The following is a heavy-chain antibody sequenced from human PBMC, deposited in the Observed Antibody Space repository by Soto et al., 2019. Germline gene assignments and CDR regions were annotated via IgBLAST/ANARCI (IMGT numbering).Heavy chain of an antibody. CDR2: IYYSGST. Sequence: SETLSLTCTVSGGSISSSSYYWGWIRQPPGKGLEWIGSIYYSGSTYYNPSLKSRVTISVDTSKNQLSLKLSSVTAADTAVYYCLSGTHGDYYYYGMDVWGQGTTVTVSS. J-gene: IGHJ6*02. CDR1: GGSISSSSYY. CDR3: LSGTHGDYYYYGMDV. V-gene: IGHV4-39*01. D-gene: IGHD1-1*01.